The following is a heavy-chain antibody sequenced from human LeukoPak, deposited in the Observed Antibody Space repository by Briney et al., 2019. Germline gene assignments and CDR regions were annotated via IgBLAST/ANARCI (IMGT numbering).Heavy chain of an antibody. CDR3: ARAPPAIYNWFDP. CDR1: GGSFSGYY. Sequence: KPSETPSLTCAVYGGSFSGYYWSWIRQPPGKGLEWIGYIYYSGSTYYNPSLKSRVTISVDTSKNQFSLKLSSVTAADTAVYYCARAPPAIYNWFDPWGQGTLVTVSS. V-gene: IGHV4-34*09. J-gene: IGHJ5*02. CDR2: IYYSGST. D-gene: IGHD2-21*01.